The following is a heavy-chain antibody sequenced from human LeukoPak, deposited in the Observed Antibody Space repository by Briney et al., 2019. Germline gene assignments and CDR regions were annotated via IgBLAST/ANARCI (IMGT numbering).Heavy chain of an antibody. Sequence: GGSLRLSCAASGFIFSSYAMHWVRQAPGKGLEWVAFISYDGSNMYYVDSVKGRFAISRDNSKNTLYLQMNSLRAEDTAVYYCARPYSDYWGQGTLVTVSS. CDR1: GFIFSSYA. V-gene: IGHV3-30*09. J-gene: IGHJ4*02. CDR2: ISYDGSNM. D-gene: IGHD4-11*01. CDR3: ARPYSDY.